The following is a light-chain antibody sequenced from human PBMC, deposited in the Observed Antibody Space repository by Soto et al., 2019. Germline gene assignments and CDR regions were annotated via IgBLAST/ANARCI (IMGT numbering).Light chain of an antibody. V-gene: IGKV1-5*01. CDR2: DAS. CDR3: QQYNNYSA. CDR1: QSVSNW. J-gene: IGKJ1*01. Sequence: DIQMTQSPSTLSASVGDRCTITCRASQSVSNWLAWYQRKRGKAPELLIYDASSLKSGVPSRFSGSGSGTEFTLTISSPHPDDFATYYCQQYNNYSAFGQGTKVDIK.